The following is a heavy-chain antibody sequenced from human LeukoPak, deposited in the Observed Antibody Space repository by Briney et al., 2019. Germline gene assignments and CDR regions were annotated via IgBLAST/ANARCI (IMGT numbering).Heavy chain of an antibody. CDR3: ARVPSVRGVILDWFDP. V-gene: IGHV3-53*01. Sequence: PGGSLRLSCAASGFIVSGDFMSWVRQAPGKGLEWVSVIYSDGSTYYADSVKGRFTISRDNSKNTLDLQMTGLRAEDTAVYYCARVPSVRGVILDWFDPWGQGTLVTVSS. CDR1: GFIVSGDF. CDR2: IYSDGST. J-gene: IGHJ5*02. D-gene: IGHD3-10*01.